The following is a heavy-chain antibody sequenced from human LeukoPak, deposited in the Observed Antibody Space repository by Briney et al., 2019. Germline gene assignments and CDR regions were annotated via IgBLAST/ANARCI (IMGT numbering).Heavy chain of an antibody. CDR3: VRVWGASGSYYFDY. CDR1: GGSISSSNW. CDR2: IYHSGST. Sequence: SGTLSLTCAVSGGSISSSNWWSWVRQPPGKGLEWIGEIYHSGSTNYNPSLKSRVTISVDKSKNQFSLKLSSVTAADTAVYYCVRVWGASGSYYFDYWGQGTLVTVSS. D-gene: IGHD1-26*01. V-gene: IGHV4-4*02. J-gene: IGHJ4*02.